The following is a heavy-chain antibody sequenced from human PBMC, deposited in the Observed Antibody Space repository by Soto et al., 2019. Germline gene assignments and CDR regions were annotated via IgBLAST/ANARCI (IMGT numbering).Heavy chain of an antibody. CDR2: IVVGSGNT. CDR3: ARDQVSAAAGIDY. CDR1: GFTFTSST. D-gene: IGHD6-13*01. Sequence: SVKVSCKSSGFTFTSSTMQWVRQARGQRLEWIGRIVVGSGNTNYAQNFQERVTITRDKSTSTAYMELSSLRSEDTAVYYCARDQVSAAAGIDYWGQGTLVTVSS. V-gene: IGHV1-58*02. J-gene: IGHJ4*02.